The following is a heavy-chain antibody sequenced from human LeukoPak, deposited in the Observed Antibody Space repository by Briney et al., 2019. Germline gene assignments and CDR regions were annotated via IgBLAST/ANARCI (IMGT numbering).Heavy chain of an antibody. CDR1: GYSISSVYY. CDR3: ASSLDYGVTYDY. J-gene: IGHJ4*02. Sequence: PSENLSLTCSVSGYSISSVYYWGWIRQPPGKGLEWIGSIYHTGSTYYNPSLKSRVTISVDTSKNQFSLKLSSVTAADTAVYYCASSLDYGVTYDYWGQGTLVTVSS. CDR2: IYHTGST. V-gene: IGHV4-38-2*02. D-gene: IGHD4-17*01.